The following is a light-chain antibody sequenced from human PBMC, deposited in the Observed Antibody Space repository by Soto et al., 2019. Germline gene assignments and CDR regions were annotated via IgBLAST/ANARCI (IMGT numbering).Light chain of an antibody. V-gene: IGKV3-20*01. CDR3: QQYGSTPYT. CDR2: DAS. CDR1: QSVSSNY. Sequence: EIVLTQSPGTLSLSPGERATLSCRASQSVSSNYLAWYQQKPGQAPRLLIYDASSRATGIPDRFSGSGSGTDFTLTISRLEPEDFAVYYCQQYGSTPYTFGQGTKVDIK. J-gene: IGKJ2*01.